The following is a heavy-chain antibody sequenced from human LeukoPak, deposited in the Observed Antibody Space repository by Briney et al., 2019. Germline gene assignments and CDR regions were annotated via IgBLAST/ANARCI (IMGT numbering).Heavy chain of an antibody. Sequence: SETLSLTCAVYGGSFSGYYWSWIRQPPGKGLEWIGEINHSGSTNYNPSLKSRVTISVDTSKNQFSLKLSSVTAADTAVYYCARQNTREDFDYWGQGTLVTVSS. CDR3: ARQNTREDFDY. CDR1: GGSFSGYY. J-gene: IGHJ4*02. D-gene: IGHD2-2*01. CDR2: INHSGST. V-gene: IGHV4-34*01.